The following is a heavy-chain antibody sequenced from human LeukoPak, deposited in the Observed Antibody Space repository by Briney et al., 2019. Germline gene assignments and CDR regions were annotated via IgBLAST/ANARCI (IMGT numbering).Heavy chain of an antibody. CDR3: ARDGVEEQLVEFDY. J-gene: IGHJ4*02. CDR1: GFTFTSYS. Sequence: GGSLRLSCAASGFTFTSYSMNWVRHAPGKGLERVSSISSIRSYIYYADTVKGRFTNSRDNAKDSLYLQRNSLRAEDTAVYYCARDGVEEQLVEFDYWGQGTLVTVSS. CDR2: ISSIRSYI. V-gene: IGHV3-21*01. D-gene: IGHD6-6*01.